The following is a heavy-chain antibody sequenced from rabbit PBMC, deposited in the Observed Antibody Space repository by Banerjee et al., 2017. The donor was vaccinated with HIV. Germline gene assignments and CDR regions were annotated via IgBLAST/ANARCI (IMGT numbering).Heavy chain of an antibody. Sequence: QSLEESGGGLVKPGASLTLTCTASGFSFSSSYYICWVRQAPGKGLEWIACIATSSGGTAYASWAKGRFTITRSTSLSTVTLQMTSLTAADTATYFCVRGYTNYVGYGLNLWGPGTLVTVS. J-gene: IGHJ4*01. CDR3: VRGYTNYVGYGLNL. CDR1: GFSFSSSYY. CDR2: IATSSGGT. D-gene: IGHD1-1*01. V-gene: IGHV1S40*01.